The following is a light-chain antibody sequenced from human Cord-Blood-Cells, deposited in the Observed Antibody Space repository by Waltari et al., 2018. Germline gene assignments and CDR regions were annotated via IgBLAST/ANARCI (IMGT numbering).Light chain of an antibody. V-gene: IGLV2-14*01. CDR1: SSDVGGYNY. CDR2: DVR. J-gene: IGLJ3*02. Sequence: QSALTQPASVSGSPGQSITISCTGTSSDVGGYNYVSWYQQHPGKTPKLMIYDVRNRPSGGANRFSGSKSGNTASLTISGLQAEDEADYYCSSVTSSSPWVFGGGTKLTVL. CDR3: SSVTSSSPWV.